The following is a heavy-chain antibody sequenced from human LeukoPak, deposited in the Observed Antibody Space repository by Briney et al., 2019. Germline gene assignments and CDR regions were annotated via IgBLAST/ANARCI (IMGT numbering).Heavy chain of an antibody. CDR3: ARLRVWQLGYFDY. D-gene: IGHD6-6*01. V-gene: IGHV4-31*03. CDR2: IYYSGST. J-gene: IGHJ4*02. Sequence: PSETLSLTCTVSGGSISSGGYYWSWIRQHPGKGLEWIGYIYYSGSTYYNPSLKSRVTISVDTSKNQFSLKLSSVTAADTAVYYCARLRVWQLGYFDYWGQGTLVTVSS. CDR1: GGSISSGGYY.